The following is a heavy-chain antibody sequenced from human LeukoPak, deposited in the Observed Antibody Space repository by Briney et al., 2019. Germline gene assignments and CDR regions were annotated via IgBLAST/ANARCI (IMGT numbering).Heavy chain of an antibody. D-gene: IGHD3-9*01. V-gene: IGHV4-4*07. Sequence: SETLSLTCTVSGGSISSYYWSWIRQPAGKGLEWIGRIYTSGGTNYNPSLKSRVTMSVDTSKNQFSLKLSSVTAADTAVYYCARDGPDYDILTGYYHLYYYYMDVWGKGTTVTVSS. CDR2: IYTSGGT. CDR3: ARDGPDYDILTGYYHLYYYYMDV. CDR1: GGSISSYY. J-gene: IGHJ6*03.